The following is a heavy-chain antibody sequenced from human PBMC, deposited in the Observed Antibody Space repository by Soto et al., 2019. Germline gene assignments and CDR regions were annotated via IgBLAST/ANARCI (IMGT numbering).Heavy chain of an antibody. Sequence: EVQLVESGGGLVQPGESLRLSCAASGFTFSDFRMSWVRQAPGKGLEWVANINPDGSEKHYVDSVKGRFTISRDNAKNSLYLQMNSLGAEDTAVYYCARGGFYYVWGQGTTVTVSS. CDR2: INPDGSEK. CDR1: GFTFSDFR. V-gene: IGHV3-7*05. D-gene: IGHD2-21*01. CDR3: ARGGFYYV. J-gene: IGHJ6*02.